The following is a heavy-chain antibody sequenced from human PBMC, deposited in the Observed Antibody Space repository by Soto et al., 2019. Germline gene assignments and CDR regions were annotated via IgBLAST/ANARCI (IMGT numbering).Heavy chain of an antibody. V-gene: IGHV3-23*01. J-gene: IGHJ6*03. CDR3: ARNLGFYYDVDV. CDR1: GFTFSHYA. Sequence: EVQLLESGGDFVQAGGALRLSCAVSGFTFSHYAMSWVRQAPGKGLEWVAAISGVGDTTYYADSVKGRFTISRDNSQSTLFLQMDSLRAGDTALYFCARNLGFYYDVDVWGKGTRVTVSS. CDR2: ISGVGDTT.